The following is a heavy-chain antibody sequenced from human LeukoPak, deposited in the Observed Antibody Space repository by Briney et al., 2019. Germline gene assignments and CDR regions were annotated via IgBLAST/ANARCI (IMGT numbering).Heavy chain of an antibody. CDR3: ARHGQYYDILTGYYPSNWFDY. CDR1: GGSFSGYY. J-gene: IGHJ4*02. V-gene: IGHV4-34*01. D-gene: IGHD3-9*01. CDR2: INHSGST. Sequence: PSETLSLTCAVYGGSFSGYYWSWIRQPPGKGLEWIGEINHSGSTNYNPSLKSRVTISVDTSKNQFSLKLSSVTAADTAVYYCARHGQYYDILTGYYPSNWFDYWGQGTLVTVSS.